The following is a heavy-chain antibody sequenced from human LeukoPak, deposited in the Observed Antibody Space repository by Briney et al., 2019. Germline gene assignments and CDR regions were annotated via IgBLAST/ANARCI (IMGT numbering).Heavy chain of an antibody. CDR3: ARDSSGWYVIDY. V-gene: IGHV4-39*07. D-gene: IGHD6-19*01. Sequence: SETPSLTCTVSGGSISSSSYYWGWIRQPPGKGLEWIGSIYYSGSTYYNPSLKSRVTISVDTSKNQFSLKLSSVTAADTAVYYCARDSSGWYVIDYWGQGTLVTVSS. CDR2: IYYSGST. CDR1: GGSISSSSYY. J-gene: IGHJ4*02.